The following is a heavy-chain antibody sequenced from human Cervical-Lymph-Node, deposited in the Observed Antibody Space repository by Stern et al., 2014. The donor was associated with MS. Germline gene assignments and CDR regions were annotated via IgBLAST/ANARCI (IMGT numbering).Heavy chain of an antibody. CDR1: GGSLSGFY. D-gene: IGHD3-22*01. J-gene: IGHJ4*02. CDR3: AREEIEPLFYLEY. CDR2: TYYGGTS. V-gene: IGHV4-59*12. Sequence: VQLVESGPGLVKPSETLSLTCTVSGGSLSGFYWHWVRQPPGKGLEWIGSTYYGGTSTNNPSLKSRVTISAARSKNQFSLRLPFVTATDTAVYFCAREEIEPLFYLEYWGQGILVTVSS.